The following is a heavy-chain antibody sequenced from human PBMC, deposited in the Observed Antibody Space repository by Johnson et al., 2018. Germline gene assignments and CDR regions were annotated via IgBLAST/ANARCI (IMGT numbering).Heavy chain of an antibody. CDR2: ISYDGSKK. J-gene: IGHJ3*02. Sequence: QVQLVESGGGVVRPGGSLRLSCAASGFTFSTYGMHWVRQASGRGLEWVAGISYDGSKKYYVDPVKGRFTISRDNAKNTLYLQMNSLRADDTDVYSCGKDLCGIVPYAFERWGQGTSVTVSS. D-gene: IGHD2-2*01. V-gene: IGHV3-30*18. CDR3: GKDLCGIVPYAFER. CDR1: GFTFSTYG.